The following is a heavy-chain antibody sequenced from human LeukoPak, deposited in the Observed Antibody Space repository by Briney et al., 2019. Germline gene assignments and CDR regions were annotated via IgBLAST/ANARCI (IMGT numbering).Heavy chain of an antibody. Sequence: RPSETLSLTCTVSGGSISSSSYYWGWIRQPPGKGLEWIGSIYHSGSTNYNPSLKSRVTISVDTSQNQFYLKLSSVTAADTAVYYCARDGYSGSDALWGQGTLVTVSS. J-gene: IGHJ4*02. CDR2: IYHSGST. V-gene: IGHV4-39*07. D-gene: IGHD5-12*01. CDR3: ARDGYSGSDAL. CDR1: GGSISSSSYY.